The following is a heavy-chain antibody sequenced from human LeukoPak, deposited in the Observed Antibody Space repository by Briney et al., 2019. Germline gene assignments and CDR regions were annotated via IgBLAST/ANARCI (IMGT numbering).Heavy chain of an antibody. CDR2: ITTSTGKP. J-gene: IGHJ4*02. V-gene: IGHV7-4-1*02. Sequence: ASVKVSCKASGYTFTVYSINWLRQAPGQGLEWMGWITTSTGKPAYAQGFTGRFVFSLDTSVSTTYLHINSLKAEDTAVYYCARDASMINFDYWGQGSLVTVSS. D-gene: IGHD3-16*01. CDR1: GYTFTVYS. CDR3: ARDASMINFDY.